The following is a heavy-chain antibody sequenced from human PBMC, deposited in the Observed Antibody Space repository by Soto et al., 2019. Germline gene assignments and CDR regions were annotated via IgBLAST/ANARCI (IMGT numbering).Heavy chain of an antibody. CDR3: ARGGITTFGYYYYGMDV. V-gene: IGHV3-64*02. D-gene: IGHD3-3*01. Sequence: GGSLRLSCAASGFTFSSYAMHWVRQAPGKGLEYVSAISSNGGSTYYADSVKGRFTISRDNSKNTLYLQMGSLRADDTAVYYCARGGITTFGYYYYGMDVWGQGTTVTVSS. CDR1: GFTFSSYA. J-gene: IGHJ6*02. CDR2: ISSNGGST.